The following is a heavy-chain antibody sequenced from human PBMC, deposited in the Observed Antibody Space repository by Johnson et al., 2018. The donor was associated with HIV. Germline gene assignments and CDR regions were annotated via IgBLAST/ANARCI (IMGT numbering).Heavy chain of an antibody. Sequence: VQLVESGGGVVQPGRSLRLSCAASGFTFRSYGMHWVRQAPGKGLEWVANIKQDGSEKYYVDSVKGRFTISRDNAKNSLYLQMNSLRAEDTAVYYCARSGDYGAFDIWGQGTMVTVSS. CDR1: GFTFRSYG. V-gene: IGHV3-7*03. CDR2: IKQDGSEK. J-gene: IGHJ3*02. CDR3: ARSGDYGAFDI. D-gene: IGHD2-21*02.